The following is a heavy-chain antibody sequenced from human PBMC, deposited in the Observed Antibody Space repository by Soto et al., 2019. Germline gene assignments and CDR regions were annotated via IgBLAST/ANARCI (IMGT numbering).Heavy chain of an antibody. J-gene: IGHJ4*02. V-gene: IGHV1-69*13. D-gene: IGHD6-19*01. CDR1: GGTFSSYA. Sequence: VKVSCKASGGTFSSYAIRWVRQAPGQGLEWMGGIIPIFGTANYAQKFQGRVTITADESTSTAYMELSSLRSEDTAVYYCATLYSSGWYNYFDYWGQGTLVTVSS. CDR2: IIPIFGTA. CDR3: ATLYSSGWYNYFDY.